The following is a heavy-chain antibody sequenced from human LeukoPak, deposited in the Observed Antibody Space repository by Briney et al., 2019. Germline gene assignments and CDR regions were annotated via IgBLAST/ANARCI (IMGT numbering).Heavy chain of an antibody. J-gene: IGHJ6*02. Sequence: ASVKVSCKASGYTFTSYDINWVRQATGQGLEWMGWMNPNSGNTGYAQKFQGRVTMTRNTSISTAYMELSSLRSEDTAVYYCARADSSSWYLVYYYGMDVWGQGTTVPVSS. CDR2: MNPNSGNT. V-gene: IGHV1-8*01. D-gene: IGHD6-13*01. CDR3: ARADSSSWYLVYYYGMDV. CDR1: GYTFTSYD.